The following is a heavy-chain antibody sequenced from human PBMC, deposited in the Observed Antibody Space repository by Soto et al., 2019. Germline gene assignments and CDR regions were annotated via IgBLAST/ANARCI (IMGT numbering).Heavy chain of an antibody. V-gene: IGHV4-59*12. D-gene: IGHD2-15*01. CDR3: ARLVPSKLVDP. CDR1: GGSIYSYY. Sequence: PSETLSLTCSVSGGSIYSYYWGWIRRPPGKGLEWIGSIYYSGYTYYNPSLKSRVSMSVDTSTSHFSLNVNSVTAADTAVYYCARLVPSKLVDPWGPGTLVTVSS. CDR2: IYYSGYT. J-gene: IGHJ5*02.